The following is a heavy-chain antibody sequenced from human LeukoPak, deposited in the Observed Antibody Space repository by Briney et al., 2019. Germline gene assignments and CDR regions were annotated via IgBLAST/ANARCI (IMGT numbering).Heavy chain of an antibody. V-gene: IGHV3-66*02. CDR2: IYREGTP. CDR1: GIIVSSNY. Sequence: GGSLRLSCAASGIIVSSNYLSWVRQAPGKGLEWVSAIYREGTPYYTDSVKGRFTISRDNSKNTMYLQMNSLRAEDTAVYYCVTQVDTTTIFDYWGQGTLVTVSS. J-gene: IGHJ4*02. D-gene: IGHD5-24*01. CDR3: VTQVDTTTIFDY.